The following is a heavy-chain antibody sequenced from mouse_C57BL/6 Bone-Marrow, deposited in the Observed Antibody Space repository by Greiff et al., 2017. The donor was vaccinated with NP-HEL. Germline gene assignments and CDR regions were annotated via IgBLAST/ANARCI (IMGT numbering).Heavy chain of an antibody. CDR3: AIGGLFLDGYYLYAMDY. Sequence: QVQLKEPGAELVKPGASVKVSCKASGYTFTSYWMHWVKQRPGQGLEWIGRIHPSDSDTNYNQKFKGKATLTVDKSSSTAYMQLSSLTSEDSAVYYCAIGGLFLDGYYLYAMDYWGQGTSVTVSS. CDR1: GYTFTSYW. V-gene: IGHV1-74*01. CDR2: IHPSDSDT. J-gene: IGHJ4*01. D-gene: IGHD2-3*01.